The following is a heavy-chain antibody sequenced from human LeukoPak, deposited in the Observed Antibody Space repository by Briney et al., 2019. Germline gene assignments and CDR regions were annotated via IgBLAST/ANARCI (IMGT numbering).Heavy chain of an antibody. V-gene: IGHV3-33*06. CDR1: GFTFSSYG. D-gene: IGHD5-12*01. J-gene: IGHJ4*02. CDR2: IWYDGSNK. CDR3: AKDETRGYSSYDLDY. Sequence: GGSLRLSCAASGFTFSSYGMHWVRQAPGKGLEWVAVIWYDGSNKYYADSVKGRFTISRDNSKNTLYLQMNSLRAEDTAVYYCAKDETRGYSSYDLDYWGQGTLVTVSS.